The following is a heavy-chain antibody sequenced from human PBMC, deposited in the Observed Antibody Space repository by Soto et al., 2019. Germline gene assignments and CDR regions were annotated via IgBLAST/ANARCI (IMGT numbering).Heavy chain of an antibody. Sequence: HPGGSLRLSCTASGFSFSSYGMHWARQAPGKGPEWVAVIWHDGSNKYYADSVRGRFTISRDNSKNTLYMQMNNLRAEDTAVYYCARGDRGAFDIWGQATIVTVSS. CDR2: IWHDGSNK. J-gene: IGHJ3*02. CDR1: GFSFSSYG. CDR3: ARGDRGAFDI. D-gene: IGHD2-21*02. V-gene: IGHV3-33*01.